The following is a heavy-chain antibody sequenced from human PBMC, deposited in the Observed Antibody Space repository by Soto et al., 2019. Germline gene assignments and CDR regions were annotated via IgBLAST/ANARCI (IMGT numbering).Heavy chain of an antibody. CDR3: AREGWPLLQTGMDV. Sequence: EVQLVESGGGLKQPGGYLRLYCAASGFTFRSYSMNWVRQAPGKGLEWVSYISSSNRTINYADSVKGRFIISRDNAKNSLYLQMHSLRDEDTAVYYCAREGWPLLQTGMDVWGQGTTVTVSS. D-gene: IGHD2-15*01. CDR2: ISSSNRTI. V-gene: IGHV3-48*02. J-gene: IGHJ6*02. CDR1: GFTFRSYS.